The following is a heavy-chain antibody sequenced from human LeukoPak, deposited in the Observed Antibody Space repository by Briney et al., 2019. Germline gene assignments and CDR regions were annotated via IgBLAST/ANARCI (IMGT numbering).Heavy chain of an antibody. Sequence: SETLSLTCTLSGGSISSGGYYWSWIRQHPGKGLEWIGYIYYSGSTYYNPSLKSRVTISVDTSKNQFSLKLSSVTAADTAVYYCARDCAAGIVVATRYFDLWGRGTLVTVSS. V-gene: IGHV4-31*03. CDR2: IYYSGST. D-gene: IGHD3-22*01. CDR1: GGSISSGGYY. CDR3: ARDCAAGIVVATRYFDL. J-gene: IGHJ2*01.